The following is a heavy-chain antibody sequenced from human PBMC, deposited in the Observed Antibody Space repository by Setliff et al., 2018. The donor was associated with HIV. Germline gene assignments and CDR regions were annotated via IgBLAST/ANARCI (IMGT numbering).Heavy chain of an antibody. Sequence: ASVKVSCKASGYTFTVSYLHWVRQAPGQGLEWMGWVNPNSGDTNYAQKFQGRVTMTRDTSISTAYMELSRLRSDDTAMYYCATDRLIKLIWGVIKELAYWGQGTLVTVSS. J-gene: IGHJ4*02. CDR1: GYTFTVSY. CDR2: VNPNSGDT. CDR3: ATDRLIKLIWGVIKELAY. D-gene: IGHD3-10*01. V-gene: IGHV1-2*02.